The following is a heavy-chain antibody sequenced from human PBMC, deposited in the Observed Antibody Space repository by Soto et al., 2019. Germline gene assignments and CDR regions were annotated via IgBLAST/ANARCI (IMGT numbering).Heavy chain of an antibody. V-gene: IGHV1-18*01. CDR1: GYTFTSYG. Sequence: QVQLVQSGAEVKRPGASVKVSCKASGYTFTSYGISWVRQAPGQGLEWMGWINSNNGNTDYAQMLQGRLTMTTDTSTTTVYVELRSLRSDDTAVYLCARDTPSLQTTGGIDYWGQGTLVTVSS. J-gene: IGHJ4*02. CDR2: INSNNGNT. D-gene: IGHD7-27*01. CDR3: ARDTPSLQTTGGIDY.